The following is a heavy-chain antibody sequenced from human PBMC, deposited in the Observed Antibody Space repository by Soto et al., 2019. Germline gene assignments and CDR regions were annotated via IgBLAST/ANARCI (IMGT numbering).Heavy chain of an antibody. CDR2: INHSGST. D-gene: IGHD1-1*01. Sequence: SETLSLTCAVYGGSFSGYYWSWIRQPPGKGLEWIGDINHSGSTNYNPSLKSRVTISVDTSKNQFSLKLSSVTAADTAVYYCARGYSTGTSGGYFQHWGQGTLVTVSS. J-gene: IGHJ1*01. V-gene: IGHV4-34*01. CDR3: ARGYSTGTSGGYFQH. CDR1: GGSFSGYY.